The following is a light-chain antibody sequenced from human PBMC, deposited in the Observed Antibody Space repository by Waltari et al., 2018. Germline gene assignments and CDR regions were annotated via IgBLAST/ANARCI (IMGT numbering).Light chain of an antibody. V-gene: IGLV2-8*01. J-gene: IGLJ2*01. CDR2: EVS. CDR3: SSYAGTNNVV. Sequence: QSALTQPPSASGSPGQSVTISCTATSSDVGGFNYVSWYQQHPGKAPNRMIYEVSKRPSGVPDRFSGSKSGNTASLTVSGLQAEDEGDYYCSSYAGTNNVVFGGGTKLTVL. CDR1: SSDVGGFNY.